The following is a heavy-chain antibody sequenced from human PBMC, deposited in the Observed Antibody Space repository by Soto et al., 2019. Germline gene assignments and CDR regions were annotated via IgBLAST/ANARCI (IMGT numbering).Heavy chain of an antibody. V-gene: IGHV4-31*03. Sequence: QVQLLESGPGLVKPSQTLSLICNVSGASISSGGYYWSWIRQRPGGGLEWLGFIYYSGISHYNPSLKSRATISVDTSKNQFPLKLISVTAADTAVYYCARTEWIQLWFDYWGQGALVTVS. CDR1: GASISSGGYY. J-gene: IGHJ4*02. CDR3: ARTEWIQLWFDY. CDR2: IYYSGIS. D-gene: IGHD5-18*01.